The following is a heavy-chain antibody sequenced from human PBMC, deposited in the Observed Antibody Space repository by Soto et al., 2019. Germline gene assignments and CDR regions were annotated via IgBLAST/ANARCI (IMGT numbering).Heavy chain of an antibody. J-gene: IGHJ5*02. CDR1: GFTFDDYA. CDR2: ISWNSGSI. V-gene: IGHV3-9*01. Sequence: PVGSLRLSCAASGFTFDDYAMHWVRQAPGKGLEWVSGISWNSGSIGYADSVKGRFTISRDNAKNSLYLQMNSLRAEDTALYYCAKDPYGGNLYNWGQNWFDPWGQGTLVTVSS. CDR3: AKDPYGGNLYNWGQNWFDP. D-gene: IGHD7-27*01.